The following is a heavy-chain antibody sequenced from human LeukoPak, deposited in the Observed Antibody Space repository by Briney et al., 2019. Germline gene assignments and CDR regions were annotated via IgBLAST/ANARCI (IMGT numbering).Heavy chain of an antibody. Sequence: ASVKVSCKASGYTFSGYYMHWVRQAPGQGLEWMGWINPNSGGTNYAQKFQGRVTMTRDTSISTAYMELIRLRAADTAVYYCARVGRAFTARSSFFDYWGQGTLVTVSS. J-gene: IGHJ4*02. CDR3: ARVGRAFTARSSFFDY. CDR2: INPNSGGT. CDR1: GYTFSGYY. D-gene: IGHD6-6*01. V-gene: IGHV1-2*02.